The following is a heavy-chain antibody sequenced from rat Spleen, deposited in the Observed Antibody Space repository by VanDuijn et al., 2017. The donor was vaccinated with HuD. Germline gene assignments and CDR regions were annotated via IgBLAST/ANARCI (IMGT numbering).Heavy chain of an antibody. CDR2: ITNSGGST. CDR3: TRDRYYFDY. V-gene: IGHV5S23*01. CDR1: GFTFSNYY. Sequence: EVQLVESGGGLVQPGRSLKLSCAASGFTFSNYYMAWVRQAPTKGLEWVASITNSGGSTYYRDSVKGRFTISRDNAKSTLYLQMDSLRSEDTATYYCTRDRYYFDYWGQGVMVTVSS. J-gene: IGHJ2*01.